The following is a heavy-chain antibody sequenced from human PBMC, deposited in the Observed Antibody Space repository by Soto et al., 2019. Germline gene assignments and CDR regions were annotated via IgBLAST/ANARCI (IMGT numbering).Heavy chain of an antibody. D-gene: IGHD6-13*01. V-gene: IGHV2-5*02. CDR3: AHSPPILGYSSRYFDY. CDR1: GFSLSTSGVG. J-gene: IGHJ4*02. Sequence: QITLKESGPTLVKPTQTLTLTCTFSGFSLSTSGVGVGWIRQPPGKALEWLALIYWDDDKRYSPSLKSRLTITKDTSKNQVVLTMTNMDPVDTDTYYCAHSPPILGYSSRYFDYWGQGTLVTVSS. CDR2: IYWDDDK.